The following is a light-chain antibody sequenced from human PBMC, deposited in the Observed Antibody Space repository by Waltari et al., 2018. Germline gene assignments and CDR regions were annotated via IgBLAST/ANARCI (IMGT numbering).Light chain of an antibody. J-gene: IGLJ3*02. CDR3: AAWDDSLSGWV. CDR1: SSTIGSKY. Sequence: QSVLTQPPSASGTPGQRVTISCSGSSSTIGSKYVYWYQQLPGTAPKLLIYRNNQRPSGVPDRFSDSKSGTSASLAISGLRSEDEADYYCAAWDDSLSGWVFGGGTKLTVL. V-gene: IGLV1-47*01. CDR2: RNN.